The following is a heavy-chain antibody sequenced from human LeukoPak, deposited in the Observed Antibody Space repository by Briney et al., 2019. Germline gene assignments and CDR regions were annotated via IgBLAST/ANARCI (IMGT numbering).Heavy chain of an antibody. CDR1: GFTFSSYS. D-gene: IGHD1-14*01. CDR2: ISGSGGST. J-gene: IGHJ4*02. V-gene: IGHV3-23*01. CDR3: AREGRRGPSDY. Sequence: GGSLRLSCAASGFTFSSYSMNWVRQAPGKGLEWVSAISGSGGSTYYADSVKGRFTISRDNSKNTLYLQMNSLRAEDTAVYYCAREGRRGPSDYWGQGTLVTVSS.